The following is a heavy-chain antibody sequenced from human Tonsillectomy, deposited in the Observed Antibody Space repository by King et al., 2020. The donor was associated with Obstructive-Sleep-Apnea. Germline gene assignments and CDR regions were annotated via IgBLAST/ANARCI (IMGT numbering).Heavy chain of an antibody. J-gene: IGHJ4*02. Sequence: QLQESGPGLVKPSETLSLTCTVSGGSISSSSYYWVWIRQPPGKGLEWMGTIYYSGSTYYNPSLNSGVTISVDTSKNHFSLRLRSVTAADTAVYYCARGSTGARFDYWGQGTLVTVSS. CDR2: IYYSGST. CDR1: GGSISSSSYY. CDR3: ARGSTGARFDY. V-gene: IGHV4-39*07. D-gene: IGHD5/OR15-5a*01.